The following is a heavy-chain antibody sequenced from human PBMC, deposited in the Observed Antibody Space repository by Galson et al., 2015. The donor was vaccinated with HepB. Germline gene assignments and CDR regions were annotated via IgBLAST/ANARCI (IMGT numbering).Heavy chain of an antibody. CDR1: GFTFSSYG. Sequence: SLRLSCAASGFTFSSYGMHWVRQAPGKGLEWVAVISYDDSDKYYADSVKGRFPISRDNSKNTLYLQMNSLRVEDTAVYFCAKRGICGGGDCYDYYFYYMDVWGKGTTVTVSS. V-gene: IGHV3-30*18. D-gene: IGHD2-21*02. CDR2: ISYDDSDK. CDR3: AKRGICGGGDCYDYYFYYMDV. J-gene: IGHJ6*03.